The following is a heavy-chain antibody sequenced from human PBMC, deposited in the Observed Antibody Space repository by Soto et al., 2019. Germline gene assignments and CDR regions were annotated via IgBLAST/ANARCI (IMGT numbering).Heavy chain of an antibody. V-gene: IGHV3-66*01. CDR2: IYSGGST. J-gene: IGHJ4*02. D-gene: IGHD3-16*01. CDR1: GFTVSSNY. Sequence: GGSLRLSCAASGFTVSSNYMSWVRQAPGKGLEWVSGIYSGGSTYYADSVKGRFTISRDNSKNKLYLQMNSLRAADTAVYYCARANMLLGVKYFDYWGQGTLVTVSS. CDR3: ARANMLLGVKYFDY.